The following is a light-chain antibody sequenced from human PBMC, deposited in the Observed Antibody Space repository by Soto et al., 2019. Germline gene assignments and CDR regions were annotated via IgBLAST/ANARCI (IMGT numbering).Light chain of an antibody. Sequence: QSALTQPASVYVSPGQSLTISCTGTSSDVGGYNYVSWYQQHTGKAPKLMIYDVSNRPSGVSNRFSGSKSGNTASLTISGLQAEDEADYYCSSYTSSSTLVVFGGGTKLTVL. CDR1: SSDVGGYNY. CDR2: DVS. V-gene: IGLV2-14*01. J-gene: IGLJ2*01. CDR3: SSYTSSSTLVV.